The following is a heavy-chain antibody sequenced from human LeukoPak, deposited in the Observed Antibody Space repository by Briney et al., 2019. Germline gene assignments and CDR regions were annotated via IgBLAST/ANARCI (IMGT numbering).Heavy chain of an antibody. CDR3: ARGSDGERWLQPPRGY. Sequence: ASVTVSCKASGYTFTSYYMHWVRQAPGQGLEWMGIINPSGGSTSYAQKFQGRVTMTRDTSTSTVYMELSSLRSEDTAVYYCARGSDGERWLQPPRGYWGQGTLVTVSS. D-gene: IGHD5-24*01. CDR2: INPSGGST. J-gene: IGHJ4*02. V-gene: IGHV1-46*01. CDR1: GYTFTSYY.